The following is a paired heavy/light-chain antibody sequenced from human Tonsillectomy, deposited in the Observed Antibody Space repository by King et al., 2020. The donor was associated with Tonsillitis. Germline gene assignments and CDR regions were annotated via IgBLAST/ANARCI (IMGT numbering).Light chain of an antibody. Sequence: AIRMTQSPSSFSASTGDRVTITCRASQGISSYLAWYQQKPGRAPKLLIYGASTLQSGVPSRFSGSGSGTDFTLTISCLQSEDFATYHCQQYYSDPQTFGQGTKVEVK. J-gene: IGKJ1*01. CDR3: QQYYSDPQT. CDR2: GAS. V-gene: IGKV1-8*01. CDR1: QGISSY.
Heavy chain of an antibody. D-gene: IGHD3-10*01. J-gene: IGHJ6*03. Sequence: QLQLQESGPGLVKASETLSLTCTVSGGSISSSYCYWGWIRQPPGKGLEWIGSIYYSGGTYYNPSLQSRVTISVDTSKNQFSLKLSSVIAADTAVYYCARQPGGLVRGGYYYMDVWGKGTTVTVSS. V-gene: IGHV4-39*01. CDR2: IYYSGGT. CDR1: GGSISSSYCY. CDR3: ARQPGGLVRGGYYYMDV.